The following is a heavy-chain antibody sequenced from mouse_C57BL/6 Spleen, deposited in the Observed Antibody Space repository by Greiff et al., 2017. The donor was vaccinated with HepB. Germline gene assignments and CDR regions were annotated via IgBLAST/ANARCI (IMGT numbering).Heavy chain of an antibody. D-gene: IGHD2-5*01. V-gene: IGHV1-18*01. CDR1: GYTFTDYN. CDR3: AREDYSNSFAY. Sequence: EVHLVESGPELVKPGASVKIPCKASGYTFTDYNMDWVKQSHGKSLEWIGDINPNNGGTSYNQKFKGKATLTVDKSSSTAYMELRSLTSEDTAVYYCAREDYSNSFAYWGQGTLVTVSA. CDR2: INPNNGGT. J-gene: IGHJ3*01.